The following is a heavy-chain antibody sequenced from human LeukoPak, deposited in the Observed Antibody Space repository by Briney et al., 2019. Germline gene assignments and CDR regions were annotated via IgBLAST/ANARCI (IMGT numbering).Heavy chain of an antibody. CDR2: ISGSGGTA. V-gene: IGHV3-23*01. J-gene: IGHJ4*02. D-gene: IGHD6-19*01. CDR1: GFTFSIYA. Sequence: GGSLRLSCAASGFTFSIYAMSWVRQAPGKGLEWVSAISGSGGTAYYADSVKGRFTISRDNSKNTLYLQMNSLRAEDTAVYYCARDARTGWYHGYWGQGTLVTVSS. CDR3: ARDARTGWYHGY.